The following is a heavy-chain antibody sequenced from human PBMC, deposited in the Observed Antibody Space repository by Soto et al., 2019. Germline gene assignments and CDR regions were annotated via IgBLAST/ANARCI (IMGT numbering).Heavy chain of an antibody. CDR2: INSDGST. V-gene: IGHV3-74*01. D-gene: IGHD2-8*01. CDR3: VRDNGGY. J-gene: IGHJ4*02. Sequence: VQVVESGGGLVQPGGSPRLSCAASGFTFNKYPLYWVRQAAGKGLVWVSRINSDGSTFYADSVKGRFTISRDNAKDTLYLQMNSLRVEDTAVYFCVRDNGGYWGQGTLVTVSS. CDR1: GFTFNKYP.